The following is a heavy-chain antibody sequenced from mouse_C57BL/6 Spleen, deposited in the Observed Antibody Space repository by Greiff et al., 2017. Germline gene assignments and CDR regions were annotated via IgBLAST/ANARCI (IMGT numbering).Heavy chain of an antibody. CDR3: ARRSYYCGSRYFDV. CDR2: IDPSDSYT. D-gene: IGHD1-1*01. V-gene: IGHV1-50*01. CDR1: GYTFTSYW. J-gene: IGHJ1*03. Sequence: QVQLQQSGAELVKPGASVKLSCKASGYTFTSYWMQWVKQRPGQGLEWIGEIDPSDSYTNYNQKFKGKATLTVDTSSSTAYMQLSSLTSEDSAVYYCARRSYYCGSRYFDVWGTGTTVTVSS.